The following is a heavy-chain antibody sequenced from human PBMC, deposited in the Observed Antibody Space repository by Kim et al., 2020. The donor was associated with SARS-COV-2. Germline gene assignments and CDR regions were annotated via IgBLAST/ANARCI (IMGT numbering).Heavy chain of an antibody. CDR1: GGSISSSSYY. CDR3: ARDSGSYHTGLDY. CDR2: IYYSGST. Sequence: SETLSLTCTVSGGSISSSSYYWGWIRQPPGKGLEWIGSIYYSGSTYYNPSLKSRVTISVDTSKNQFSLKLSSVTAADTAVYYCARDSGSYHTGLDYWGQGTLVTVSS. J-gene: IGHJ4*02. D-gene: IGHD1-26*01. V-gene: IGHV4-39*07.